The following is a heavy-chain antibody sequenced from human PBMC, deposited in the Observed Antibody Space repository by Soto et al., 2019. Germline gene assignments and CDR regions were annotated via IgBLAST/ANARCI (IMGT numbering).Heavy chain of an antibody. V-gene: IGHV4-61*01. Sequence: TSETLSLTCTVSGGSVSSGSYYWSWIRQPPGKGLEWIGYIYYSGSTNYNPSLKSRVTISVDTSKNQFSLKLSSVTAADTAVYYCARAGYSYGNWFDPWGQGTLVTVSS. CDR3: ARAGYSYGNWFDP. J-gene: IGHJ5*02. CDR2: IYYSGST. CDR1: GGSVSSGSYY. D-gene: IGHD5-18*01.